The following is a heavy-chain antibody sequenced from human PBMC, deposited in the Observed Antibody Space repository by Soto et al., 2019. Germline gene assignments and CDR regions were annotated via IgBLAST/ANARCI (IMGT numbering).Heavy chain of an antibody. Sequence: GGSLRLSCAASGFTFSDYYMSWIRQAPGKGLEWVSYISSSGSTIYYADSVKGRFTISRDNAKNSLYLQMNSLRAEDTAVYYCARDWGRDIVVVPAAQEIGYWGQGTLVTVSS. V-gene: IGHV3-11*01. CDR1: GFTFSDYY. D-gene: IGHD2-2*01. CDR3: ARDWGRDIVVVPAAQEIGY. CDR2: ISSSGSTI. J-gene: IGHJ4*02.